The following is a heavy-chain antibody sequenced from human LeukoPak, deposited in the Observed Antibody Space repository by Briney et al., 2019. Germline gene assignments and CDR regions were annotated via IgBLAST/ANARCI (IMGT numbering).Heavy chain of an antibody. CDR1: GGGSFSNYA. CDR2: IIPILRTP. Sequence: ASVKVSCKASGGGSFSNYALSWVRQAPGQGLEWMAGIIPILRTPNYAQRFQGRLTITTDESTSTAYMELSSLRSEDTAVYYCARGKSPTVATPFDYWGQGTLVTVSS. D-gene: IGHD4-23*01. V-gene: IGHV1-69*05. CDR3: ARGKSPTVATPFDY. J-gene: IGHJ4*02.